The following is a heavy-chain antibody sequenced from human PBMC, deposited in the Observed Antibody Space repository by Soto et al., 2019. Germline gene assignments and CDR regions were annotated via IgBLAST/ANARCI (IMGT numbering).Heavy chain of an antibody. V-gene: IGHV1-2*04. Sequence: ASVPVSCQASWSTYPGYYMHWVRQAPGQGLEWMGWINPYSGGTNYAQKFQDWVTMTRDTSISTAYMELSRLRSDDTAVYYCARGIDSSAWRNAFDIWGQGTMVTVSS. CDR3: ARGIDSSAWRNAFDI. J-gene: IGHJ3*02. CDR2: INPYSGGT. D-gene: IGHD6-19*01. CDR1: WSTYPGYY.